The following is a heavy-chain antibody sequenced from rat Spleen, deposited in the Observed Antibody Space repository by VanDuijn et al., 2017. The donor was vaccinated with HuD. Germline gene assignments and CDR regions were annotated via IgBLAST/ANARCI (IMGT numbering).Heavy chain of an antibody. D-gene: IGHD1-12*02. CDR3: ARQDYYDGSYYWDYCDY. Sequence: EVQLVESGGGLVQPGRSLKLSCAASGFTFSDYNMAWVRQAPKKGLEWVATISYDGSSTYYRDSVKGRFTISRDNAKSTLYLQMDSLRSEDTATYYCARQDYYDGSYYWDYCDYWGQGVMVTVSS. CDR2: ISYDGSST. J-gene: IGHJ2*01. V-gene: IGHV5-7*01. CDR1: GFTFSDYN.